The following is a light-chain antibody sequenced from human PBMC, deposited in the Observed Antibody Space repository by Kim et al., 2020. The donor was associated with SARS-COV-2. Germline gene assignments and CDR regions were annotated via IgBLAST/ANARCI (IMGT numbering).Light chain of an antibody. CDR3: NSFTTNATWV. V-gene: IGLV2-14*01. J-gene: IGLJ3*02. CDR2: DVR. CDR1: TTDIGTYNY. Sequence: QSALTQPASVSGSPGQSITISCTGTTTDIGTYNYVSWYQQHPGKAPKVLLYDVRVRPSGVSDRFSGSKSGNTASLFISGLQPEDEADYYCNSFTTNATWVFGGGTQLTVL.